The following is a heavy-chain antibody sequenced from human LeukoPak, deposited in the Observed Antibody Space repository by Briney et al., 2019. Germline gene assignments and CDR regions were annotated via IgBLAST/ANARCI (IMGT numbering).Heavy chain of an antibody. CDR3: ARGYYYYYYGMDV. Sequence: GGSLRLSCAASGFTSNSYSMNWVRRAPGKGLECVSSISSSSDYIYYADSVKGRFTISRDNAKNTLYLQMNSLRAEDTAVYYCARGYYYYYYGMDVWGQGTTVTVSS. CDR1: GFTSNSYS. CDR2: ISSSSDYI. V-gene: IGHV3-21*01. J-gene: IGHJ6*02.